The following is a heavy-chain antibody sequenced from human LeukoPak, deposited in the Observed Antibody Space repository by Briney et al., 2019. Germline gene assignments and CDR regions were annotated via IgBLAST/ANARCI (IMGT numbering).Heavy chain of an antibody. D-gene: IGHD2-2*01. CDR1: GFTFSSSP. CDR3: ARDTGRAQQLWNWFDA. Sequence: GGSLRLSCAASGFTFSSSPMHWVRQAPGKGLEWVAIISYDGSKKYYADSVKGRFTISRDNSNNTLYLQMSSLRPEDTAMYYCARDTGRAQQLWNWFDAWGQGTLVTVSS. J-gene: IGHJ5*02. V-gene: IGHV3-30-3*01. CDR2: ISYDGSKK.